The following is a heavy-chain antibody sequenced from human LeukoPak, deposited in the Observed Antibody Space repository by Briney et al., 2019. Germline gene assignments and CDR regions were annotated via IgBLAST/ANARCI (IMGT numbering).Heavy chain of an antibody. CDR2: IYYSGRT. J-gene: IGHJ1*01. D-gene: IGHD6-19*01. CDR1: GGSISSTTYY. CDR3: ARQLFRQWPENFQY. V-gene: IGHV4-39*01. Sequence: SETLSLTCTVSGGSISSTTYYWAWIRQPPGKRLEWIGSIYYSGRTYYNPSLESRVTISVDTSKKQISLKLTSVTAADTAAYYCARQLFRQWPENFQYWGQGTLVTVSS.